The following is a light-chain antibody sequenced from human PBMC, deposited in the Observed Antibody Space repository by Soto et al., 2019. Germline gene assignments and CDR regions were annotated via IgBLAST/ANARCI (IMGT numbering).Light chain of an antibody. V-gene: IGKV1-5*01. J-gene: IGKJ2*01. Sequence: DIQMTQSPSTLSASVGDGVTITCRASQNISVWLAWYQQRPGKAPKFLMYDASSLETEVPSRFSGSGSGTEFTLTIRSLQPDDSATYYCQQYDSSSPTFGQGTKLEIK. CDR2: DAS. CDR1: QNISVW. CDR3: QQYDSSSPT.